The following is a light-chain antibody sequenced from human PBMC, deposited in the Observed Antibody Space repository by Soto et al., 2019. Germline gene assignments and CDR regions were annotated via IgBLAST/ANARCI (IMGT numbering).Light chain of an antibody. CDR2: GAS. V-gene: IGKV3-15*01. CDR3: HQYDDGPYT. J-gene: IGKJ2*01. CDR1: PSVSSN. Sequence: EIVMTQSPATLSVSPGKRATLSCRASPSVSSNVAWYQQIPGQNPRLLIYGASTRATTIPVRFSGSGSGTEFTLTISSLQSEDFAVYYCHQYDDGPYTFGQGTKVEI.